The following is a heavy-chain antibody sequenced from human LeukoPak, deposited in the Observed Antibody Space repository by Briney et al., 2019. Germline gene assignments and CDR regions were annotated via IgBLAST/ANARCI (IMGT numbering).Heavy chain of an antibody. Sequence: SVKVSCKASGGTFSSYAISWVRQAPGQGLEWMGGIIPIFGTANYAQKFQGRVTITTDESTSTAYMELGSLRSEDTAVYYCARLPNYCSSTSCYHYWGQGTLVTVSS. CDR1: GGTFSSYA. D-gene: IGHD2-2*01. CDR2: IIPIFGTA. J-gene: IGHJ4*02. V-gene: IGHV1-69*05. CDR3: ARLPNYCSSTSCYHY.